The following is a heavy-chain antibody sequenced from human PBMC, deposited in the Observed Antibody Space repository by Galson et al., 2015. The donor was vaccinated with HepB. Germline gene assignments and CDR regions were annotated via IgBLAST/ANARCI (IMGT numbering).Heavy chain of an antibody. CDR1: GYSFGGYA. Sequence: SLRLSCEISGYSFGGYAMDWVRQAPGKGLQWVGFIRSKRRGRTTEYAASGRGRFTMSRDDCNDMAYLQMNSLKVEDTGVDYCARDEPEYCSSVSCYVVKGARAYYGMDVWGPGTTVTVFS. CDR3: ARDEPEYCSSVSCYVVKGARAYYGMDV. J-gene: IGHJ6*02. D-gene: IGHD2-15*01. CDR2: IRSKRRGRTT. V-gene: IGHV3-49*04.